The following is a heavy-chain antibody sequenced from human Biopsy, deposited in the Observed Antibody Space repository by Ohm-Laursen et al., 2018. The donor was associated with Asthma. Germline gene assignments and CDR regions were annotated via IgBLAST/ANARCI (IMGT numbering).Heavy chain of an antibody. CDR2: INAGNGNT. Sequence: ASVKASCKASGYTLINYAIHWVRQAPGQRLEWMGWINAGNGNTKYSQKFQGRVTISRDTSASTAYMDLSSLRSEDTAVYYCARTYYDFLTGQVNDAFDMWGQGTMVTVSS. D-gene: IGHD3-9*01. CDR3: ARTYYDFLTGQVNDAFDM. V-gene: IGHV1-3*01. J-gene: IGHJ3*02. CDR1: GYTLINYA.